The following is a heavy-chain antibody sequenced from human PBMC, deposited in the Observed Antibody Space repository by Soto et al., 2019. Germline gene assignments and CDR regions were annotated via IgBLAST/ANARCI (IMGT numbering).Heavy chain of an antibody. V-gene: IGHV4-34*01. Sequence: PSETLSLTCAVSGGSFSGYYWSWFRQPPGKGLEWIGKISHSGITNYNSSLMSRVTISLETSKNQFSLNLISVTAADTAVYYCARTMRLVTSIRPYNYFGLDVWGQGTPVTVSS. CDR1: GGSFSGYY. CDR2: ISHSGIT. J-gene: IGHJ6*02. D-gene: IGHD3-10*01. CDR3: ARTMRLVTSIRPYNYFGLDV.